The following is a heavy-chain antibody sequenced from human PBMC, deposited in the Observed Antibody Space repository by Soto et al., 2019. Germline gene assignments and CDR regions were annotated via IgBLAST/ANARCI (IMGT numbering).Heavy chain of an antibody. J-gene: IGHJ5*02. V-gene: IGHV4-39*01. CDR1: GGSISSSTYY. CDR3: ARGLRYFDWLSNLDWFDP. D-gene: IGHD3-9*01. CDR2: IYYSGST. Sequence: QLQLQESGPGLVKPSETLSLTCTVSGGSISSSTYYWGWIRQPPGKGLEWIGSIYYSGSTYYNPSLKSRVTVSVDTSKTQFSLKLSSVTAADTAVYYCARGLRYFDWLSNLDWFDPWGQGTLVTVSS.